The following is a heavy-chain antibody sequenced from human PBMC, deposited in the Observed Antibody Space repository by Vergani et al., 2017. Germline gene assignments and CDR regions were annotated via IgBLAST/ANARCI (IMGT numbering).Heavy chain of an antibody. CDR2: IYTRGST. D-gene: IGHD3-3*01. CDR1: GGSISSYY. J-gene: IGHJ6*03. CDR3: ARDAITIFGVPYPMDV. Sequence: QVQLQESGPGLVKPSETLSLTCTVSGGSISSYYWSWIRQPAGKGLELIGRIYTRGSTNYNPSLKSRVTRSVDTSKNQFSLKLSSVTAADTAVYYCARDAITIFGVPYPMDVWGKGTTVTVSS. V-gene: IGHV4-4*07.